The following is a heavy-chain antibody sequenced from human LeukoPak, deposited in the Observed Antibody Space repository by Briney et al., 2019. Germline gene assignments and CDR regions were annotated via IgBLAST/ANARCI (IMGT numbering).Heavy chain of an antibody. CDR1: GGSFSGYY. Sequence: SETLSLTCAVYGGSFSGYYWSWIRQPPGKGLEWLGEINHSGSTNYNPSLKSRVTISVDTSKNQFSLKLSSVTAADTAVYYCARPPPRGAPDILTGYYHYYYYGMDVWGQGTTVTVSS. CDR2: INHSGST. D-gene: IGHD3-9*01. V-gene: IGHV4-34*01. J-gene: IGHJ6*02. CDR3: ARPPPRGAPDILTGYYHYYYYGMDV.